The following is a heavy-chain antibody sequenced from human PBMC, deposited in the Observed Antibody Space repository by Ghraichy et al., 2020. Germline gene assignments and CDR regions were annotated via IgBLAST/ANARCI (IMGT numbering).Heavy chain of an antibody. V-gene: IGHV4-61*01. D-gene: IGHD6-19*01. CDR1: GDSVSSGSFH. J-gene: IGHJ3*02. Sequence: SETLSLTCTVSGDSVSSGSFHWSWIRQPPGKGLEWIGYIYYSGSTNYNPSLKSRVTISVDTSKNQFSLKLSSVTAAGTAVYYCARDRRQWLVQGAFDIWGQGTTVTVSS. CDR3: ARDRRQWLVQGAFDI. CDR2: IYYSGST.